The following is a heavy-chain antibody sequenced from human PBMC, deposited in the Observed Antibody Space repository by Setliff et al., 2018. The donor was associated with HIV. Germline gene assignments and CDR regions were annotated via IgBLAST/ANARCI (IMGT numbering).Heavy chain of an antibody. CDR3: ARGGSSWFKAFDI. J-gene: IGHJ3*02. D-gene: IGHD6-13*01. CDR2: IYSSGST. CDR1: GGSISSSSYY. Sequence: SETLSLTCTVSGGSISSSSYYWGWIRQPPGKGLEWIGSIYSSGSTYYNPSLKSRVTISVDTSKNQFSLKLSSVTAADTAVYYCARGGSSWFKAFDIWGQGTMVTV. V-gene: IGHV4-39*01.